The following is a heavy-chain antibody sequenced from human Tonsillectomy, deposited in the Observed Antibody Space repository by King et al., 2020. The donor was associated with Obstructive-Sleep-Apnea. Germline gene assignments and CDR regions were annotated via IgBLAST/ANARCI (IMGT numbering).Heavy chain of an antibody. J-gene: IGHJ4*02. CDR2: ISADNGNT. Sequence: GQLVQSGAEVKKPGASVRVSCKTSNYTFTSYGISWVRQAPGQGLEWMGWISADNGNTNYAQKLQGRVTLTTDTSTSTAYMDLRSLRSDDTAVYYCARPLWFGELLYFDYWGQGTLVTVSS. D-gene: IGHD3-10*01. V-gene: IGHV1-18*01. CDR3: ARPLWFGELLYFDY. CDR1: NYTFTSYG.